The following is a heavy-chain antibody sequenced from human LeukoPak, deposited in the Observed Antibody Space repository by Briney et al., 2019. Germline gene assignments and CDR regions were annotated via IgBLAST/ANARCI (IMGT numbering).Heavy chain of an antibody. D-gene: IGHD3-22*01. CDR1: GGSISSSSYY. Sequence: SETLSLTCTVSGGSISSSSYYWGWIRQPPGKGLEWIGSIYYSGSTYYNPSLKSRVTISVDTSKNQFSLKLSSVTAADTAVYYCARTDEPRRYYDSSGYFLLHAFDIWGQGTMATVSS. CDR3: ARTDEPRRYYDSSGYFLLHAFDI. CDR2: IYYSGST. J-gene: IGHJ3*02. V-gene: IGHV4-39*07.